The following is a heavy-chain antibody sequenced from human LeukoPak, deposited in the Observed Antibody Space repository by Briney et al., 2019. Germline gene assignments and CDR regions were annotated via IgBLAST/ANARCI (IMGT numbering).Heavy chain of an antibody. CDR2: IYYSGST. CDR1: GGSISSSSYY. D-gene: IGHD3-22*01. Sequence: SETLSLTCTVSGGSISSSSYYWGWIRQPPGKGLEWIGSIYYSGSTYYNPSLKSRVTISVDTSKNQFSLKLSSVTAADTAVYYCARTQYYYDSSGYYSHYYYYYMDVWGKGTTVTISS. J-gene: IGHJ6*03. V-gene: IGHV4-39*01. CDR3: ARTQYYYDSSGYYSHYYYYYMDV.